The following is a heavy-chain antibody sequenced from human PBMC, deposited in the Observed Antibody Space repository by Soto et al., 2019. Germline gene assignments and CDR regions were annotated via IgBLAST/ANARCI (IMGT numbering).Heavy chain of an antibody. Sequence: GEFLRLSCAASGFTFSSYAMHWVRQAPGKGLEWVAVISYDGSNKYYADSVKGRFTISRDNSKNTLYLQMNSLRAEDTAVYYCAREGSGYYYFDYWGQGT. J-gene: IGHJ4*02. CDR1: GFTFSSYA. CDR2: ISYDGSNK. V-gene: IGHV3-30-3*01. CDR3: AREGSGYYYFDY. D-gene: IGHD3-22*01.